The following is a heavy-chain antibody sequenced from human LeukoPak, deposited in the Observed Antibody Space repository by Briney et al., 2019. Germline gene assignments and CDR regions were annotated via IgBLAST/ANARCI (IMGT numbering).Heavy chain of an antibody. Sequence: GASVKVSCKASGGTFSSYAISWVRQAPGQGLEWMGRIIPILGIANYAQKFQGRVTITADKSTSTAYMELSSLRSEDTAVYYCARDLPAPYKESYYYYYGMDVWGQGTTVTVSS. V-gene: IGHV1-69*04. CDR2: IIPILGIA. CDR3: ARDLPAPYKESYYYYYGMDV. J-gene: IGHJ6*02. CDR1: GGTFSSYA. D-gene: IGHD5-24*01.